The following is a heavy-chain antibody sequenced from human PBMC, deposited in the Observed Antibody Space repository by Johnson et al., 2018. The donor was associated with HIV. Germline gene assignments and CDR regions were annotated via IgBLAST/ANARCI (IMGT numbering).Heavy chain of an antibody. J-gene: IGHJ3*02. D-gene: IGHD1/OR15-1a*01. V-gene: IGHV3-30*18. Sequence: QVQLVESGGGLVQPGGSLRLSCAASGFTFSNYAIHWVRQAPGKGLEWVAIVAYDGSKKCYADSMMGRFTISRDNSKNTLYLQMNSLRAEDTALYYCAKDLGFQNIHDPFDIWGQGTMVTVSS. CDR1: GFTFSNYA. CDR3: AKDLGFQNIHDPFDI. CDR2: VAYDGSKK.